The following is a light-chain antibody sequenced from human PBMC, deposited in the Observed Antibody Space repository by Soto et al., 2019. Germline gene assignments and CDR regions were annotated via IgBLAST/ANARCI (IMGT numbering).Light chain of an antibody. Sequence: EIVMTQSPATLSVSPGERATLSCRASQSVSSNLAWYQQKPGQAPRLLIYGASTRATGIPARFSGSGSGTEFTLTISGLQSEDFAVYYCQQSIKGTFGQGTKV. CDR3: QQSIKGT. J-gene: IGKJ1*01. CDR1: QSVSSN. V-gene: IGKV3-15*01. CDR2: GAS.